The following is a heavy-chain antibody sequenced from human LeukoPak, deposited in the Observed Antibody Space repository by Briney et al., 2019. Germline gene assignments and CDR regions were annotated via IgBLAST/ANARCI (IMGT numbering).Heavy chain of an antibody. V-gene: IGHV1-2*06. CDR1: GYIFIGYY. D-gene: IGHD3-22*01. Sequence: ASVKVSCKASGYIFIGYYMRWVRQAPGQGLEGMGRINPNSGGTNYAQKFQDRVTMTRDTSISTAYMELSRLRSDDTALYYCASRYYDIDYWGQGTLVTVSS. CDR2: INPNSGGT. CDR3: ASRYYDIDY. J-gene: IGHJ4*02.